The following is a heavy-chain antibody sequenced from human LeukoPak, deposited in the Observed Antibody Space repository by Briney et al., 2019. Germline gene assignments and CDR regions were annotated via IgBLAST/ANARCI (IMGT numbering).Heavy chain of an antibody. CDR2: IKSKTDGGTT. CDR1: GFTFSNAW. D-gene: IGHD3-22*01. J-gene: IGHJ6*03. V-gene: IGHV3-15*01. CDR3: TSHYDSSGYPPSPYYYYMDV. Sequence: GGSLRLSCAASGFTFSNAWMSWVRQAPGKGLEWVGRIKSKTDGGTTDYAAPVKGRFTISRDDSKNTLYLQMNSLKTEHTAVYYCTSHYDSSGYPPSPYYYYMDVWGKGTTVTISS.